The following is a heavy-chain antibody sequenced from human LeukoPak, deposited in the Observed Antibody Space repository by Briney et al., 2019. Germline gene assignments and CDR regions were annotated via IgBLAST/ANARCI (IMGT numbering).Heavy chain of an antibody. CDR3: ARDSPGLQWLVLTRGQFDY. J-gene: IGHJ4*02. D-gene: IGHD6-19*01. CDR2: ISAYNGNT. V-gene: IGHV1-18*01. Sequence: ASVKVSCKASGYTFTSYGISWVRQAPGQGLEWMGWISAYNGNTNYAQKLQGRVTMTTDTSTSTAYMELRSLRSDDTAVYYCARDSPGLQWLVLTRGQFDYWGQGTLVTVSS. CDR1: GYTFTSYG.